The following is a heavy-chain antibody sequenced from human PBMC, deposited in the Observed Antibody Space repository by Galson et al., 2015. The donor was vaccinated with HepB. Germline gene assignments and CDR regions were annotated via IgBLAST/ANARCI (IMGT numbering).Heavy chain of an antibody. V-gene: IGHV1-18*04. Sequence: SVKVSCKASGSTFTSYGISWVRQAPGQGLEWMGWISAYNGNTNYAQKLQGRVTMTTDTSTSTAYMELRSLRSDDTAVYYCARDSLEWLLLMGGSHYYFDYWGQGTLVTVSS. CDR1: GSTFTSYG. CDR3: ARDSLEWLLLMGGSHYYFDY. CDR2: ISAYNGNT. J-gene: IGHJ4*02. D-gene: IGHD3-3*01.